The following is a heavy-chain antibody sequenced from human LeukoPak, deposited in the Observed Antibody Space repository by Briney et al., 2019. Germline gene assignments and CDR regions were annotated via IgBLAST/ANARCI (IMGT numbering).Heavy chain of an antibody. Sequence: PGGSLRLSCAASGFPFSSYWMAWVRQAPGKGLEWVSGISWNSGSIGYADSVKGRFTISRDNAKNSLYLQMNSLRAEDTALYYCAKDTEIYSSGWYGAFDIWGQGTMVTVSS. CDR3: AKDTEIYSSGWYGAFDI. CDR1: GFPFSSYW. V-gene: IGHV3-9*01. CDR2: ISWNSGSI. J-gene: IGHJ3*02. D-gene: IGHD6-19*01.